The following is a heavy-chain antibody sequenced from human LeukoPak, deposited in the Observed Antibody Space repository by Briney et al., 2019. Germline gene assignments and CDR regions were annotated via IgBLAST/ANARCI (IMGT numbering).Heavy chain of an antibody. J-gene: IGHJ6*03. D-gene: IGHD6-13*01. CDR3: ATLPPNSSRRVYYYMDV. Sequence: SVKVSCKASGYTFTSYGISWVRQAPGQGLEWMGGIIPIFGTANYAQKFQGRVTITADKSTSTAYMELSSLRSEDTAVYYCATLPPNSSRRVYYYMDVWGKGTTVTVSS. CDR1: GYTFTSYG. CDR2: IIPIFGTA. V-gene: IGHV1-69*06.